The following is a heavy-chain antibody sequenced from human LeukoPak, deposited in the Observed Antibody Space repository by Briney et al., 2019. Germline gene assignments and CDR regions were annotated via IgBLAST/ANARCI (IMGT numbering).Heavy chain of an antibody. V-gene: IGHV4-59*10. CDR3: ATYSRVWPFFDY. CDR1: GGSISSYD. Sequence: SETLSLTCTVSGGSISSYDWSWIRQPAGKGLEWIGRIYTTGNTNYHPSLKSRVTMSVDTSKNQFSLKLSSVTAADTAMYYCATYSRVWPFFDYWGSGTLVTVSS. J-gene: IGHJ4*02. D-gene: IGHD5/OR15-5a*01. CDR2: IYTTGNT.